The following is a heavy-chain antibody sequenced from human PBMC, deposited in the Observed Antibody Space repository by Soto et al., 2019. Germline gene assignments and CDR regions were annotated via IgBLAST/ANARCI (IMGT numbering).Heavy chain of an antibody. V-gene: IGHV3-21*01. CDR3: ARDPILNYDILTGYYDY. CDR1: GFTFSSYS. CDR2: ISSSSSYI. J-gene: IGHJ4*02. Sequence: GGSLRLSCAASGFTFSSYSMNWVRQAPGKGLEWVSSISSSSSYIYYADSVKGRFTISRDNAKNSLYLQMNSLRAEDTAVYYCARDPILNYDILTGYYDYWGQGTLVTVSS. D-gene: IGHD3-9*01.